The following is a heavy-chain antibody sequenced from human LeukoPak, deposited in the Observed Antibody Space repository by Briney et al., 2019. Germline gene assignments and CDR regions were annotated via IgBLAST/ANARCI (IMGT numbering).Heavy chain of an antibody. J-gene: IGHJ5*02. V-gene: IGHV1-18*01. CDR2: ISAYNGNT. CDR3: ARVVVVPAAIDWFDP. CDR1: GYTLTSYG. Sequence: ASVKVSCKASGYTLTSYGISWVRQAPGQGLEWMGWISAYNGNTNYAQKLQGRVTMTTDTSTSTAYMELRSLRPDDTAVYYCARVVVVPAAIDWFDPWGQGTLVTVSS. D-gene: IGHD2-2*01.